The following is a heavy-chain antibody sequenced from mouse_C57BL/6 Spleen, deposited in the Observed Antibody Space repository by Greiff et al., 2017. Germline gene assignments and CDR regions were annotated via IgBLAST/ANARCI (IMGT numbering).Heavy chain of an antibody. Sequence: VQLQQSGAELVKPGASVKISCKASGYAFSSYWMNWVKQRPGKGLEWIGQIYPGDGDTNYNGKFKGKAPLTADKSSSTAYMQLSSLTSEDSAVYFCARGDDYENYAMDYWGQGTSVTVSS. CDR3: ARGDDYENYAMDY. CDR2: IYPGDGDT. CDR1: GYAFSSYW. V-gene: IGHV1-80*01. J-gene: IGHJ4*01. D-gene: IGHD2-4*01.